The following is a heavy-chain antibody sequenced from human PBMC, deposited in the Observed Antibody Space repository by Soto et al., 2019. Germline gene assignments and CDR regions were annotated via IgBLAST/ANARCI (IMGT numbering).Heavy chain of an antibody. V-gene: IGHV4-30-4*01. Sequence: SETLSLTCTFSCGSIISGDYYWSWIRQPPGKGLEWIGYIYYSGSTYYNPSLKSRVTISVDTSKNQFSLKLSSVTAADTAVYYCARVNGYSSGWSPLWYDYWGQGTLVTSPQ. CDR1: CGSIISGDYY. CDR3: ARVNGYSSGWSPLWYDY. CDR2: IYYSGST. D-gene: IGHD6-19*01. J-gene: IGHJ4*02.